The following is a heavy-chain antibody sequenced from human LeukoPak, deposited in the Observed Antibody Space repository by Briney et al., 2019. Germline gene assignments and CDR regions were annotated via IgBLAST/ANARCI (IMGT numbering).Heavy chain of an antibody. Sequence: KPSETLPLTCTVSGGSISSSSYYWGWIRQPPGKGLEWIGSIYYSGSTYYNPSLKSRVTISVDTSKNQFSLKLSSVTAADTAVYYCARRATYYDFWNGHGTFDPWGQGTLVTVSS. D-gene: IGHD3-3*01. J-gene: IGHJ5*02. V-gene: IGHV4-39*01. CDR2: IYYSGST. CDR1: GGSISSSSYY. CDR3: ARRATYYDFWNGHGTFDP.